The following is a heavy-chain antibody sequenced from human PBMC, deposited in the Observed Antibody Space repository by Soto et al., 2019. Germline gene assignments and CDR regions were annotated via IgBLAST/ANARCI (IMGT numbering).Heavy chain of an antibody. J-gene: IGHJ4*02. CDR1: GGPFSGYY. D-gene: IGHD3-22*01. Sequence: PSETLSLTCAVYGGPFSGYYWSWIRQPPGKGLEWIGEINHSGSTNYNPSLKSRVTISVDTSKNQFSLKLSSVTAADTAVYYCAHTYYYDSSGYSDYWGQGTLVTVSS. CDR3: AHTYYYDSSGYSDY. V-gene: IGHV4-34*01. CDR2: INHSGST.